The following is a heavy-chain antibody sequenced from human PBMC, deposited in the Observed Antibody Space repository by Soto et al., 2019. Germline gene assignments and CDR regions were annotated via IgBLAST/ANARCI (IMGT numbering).Heavy chain of an antibody. Sequence: QITLRESGPTLVKPTQTLTVTCSFSGFSFTASGVGVGWFRQPPGQALQWLARIYWNGNERYSPSLNKRLTVTKDTSKNQVVLTMTNVDPVDTATYFCAHELSGYYYVMDVWGPGTNVTVSS. V-gene: IGHV2-5*01. J-gene: IGHJ6*02. D-gene: IGHD3-10*02. CDR1: GFSFTASGVG. CDR2: IYWNGNE. CDR3: AHELSGYYYVMDV.